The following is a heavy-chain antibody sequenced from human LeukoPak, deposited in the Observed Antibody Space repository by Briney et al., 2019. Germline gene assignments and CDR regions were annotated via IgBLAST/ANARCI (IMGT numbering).Heavy chain of an antibody. D-gene: IGHD6-19*01. CDR2: TSGGGGST. J-gene: IGHJ4*02. CDR3: AKGGTGWYGNYFDF. Sequence: GGSLRLSCAASGFIFSSYAMSWVRQAPGKGLEWVSGTSGGGGSTYYADSVKGRFTISRGNSKNTLYLQMNSLRAEDTAVYYCAKGGTGWYGNYFDFWGQGTLVTVSS. V-gene: IGHV3-23*01. CDR1: GFIFSSYA.